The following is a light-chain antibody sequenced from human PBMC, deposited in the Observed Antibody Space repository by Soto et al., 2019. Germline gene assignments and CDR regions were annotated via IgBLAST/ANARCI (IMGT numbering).Light chain of an antibody. J-gene: IGLJ2*01. Sequence: QSALTQPASVSGSPGQSITIACIGISSDVGSFDLVTWYQQHPGKAPKLVIYEGTKRPSGVSNRFSGSKSGNTASLTISGLQAEDEADYYCQSYDSSLSVVFGGGTQLTVL. CDR2: EGT. V-gene: IGLV2-14*02. CDR3: QSYDSSLSVV. CDR1: SSDVGSFDL.